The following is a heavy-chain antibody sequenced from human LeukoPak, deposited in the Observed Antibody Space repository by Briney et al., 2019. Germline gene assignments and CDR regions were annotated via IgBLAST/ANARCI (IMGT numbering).Heavy chain of an antibody. CDR3: ARDDYGFDY. V-gene: IGHV4-59*01. J-gene: IGHJ4*02. D-gene: IGHD4-17*01. CDR2: IYYSGST. Sequence: SETLSLTCTVSGGSISSYYWSWIRQPPGKGLEWIGYIYYSGSTNYNPSLKSRVTISVDTSKNQFSLKLSSVTAADTAVYYCARDDYGFDYWGQGTLVTVSS. CDR1: GGSISSYY.